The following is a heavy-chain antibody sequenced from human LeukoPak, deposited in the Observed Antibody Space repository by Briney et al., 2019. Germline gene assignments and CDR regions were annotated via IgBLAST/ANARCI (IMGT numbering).Heavy chain of an antibody. Sequence: SETLSLTCTVSGGSINYYYWSWIRQPAGKGLEWIGRIYSSGSTNYNPSLKSRVTMSVDTSKNQFSLKVSSLTAADTAVYYCARGPSGGSGHDFWGQGTLVTVSS. V-gene: IGHV4-4*07. CDR1: GGSINYYY. D-gene: IGHD3-16*01. CDR2: IYSSGST. CDR3: ARGPSGGSGHDF. J-gene: IGHJ4*02.